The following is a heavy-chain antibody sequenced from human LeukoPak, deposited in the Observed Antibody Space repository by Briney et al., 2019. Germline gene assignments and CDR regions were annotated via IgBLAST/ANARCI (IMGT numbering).Heavy chain of an antibody. D-gene: IGHD1-26*01. V-gene: IGHV3-72*01. J-gene: IGHJ5*02. Sequence: GGSLRLSCAASGFILSDHYIDWVRQDPGKWLEWVGRTRNKANSYTTEYAASVKGRFTISRDDPKNLLYLQMNSLKSEDTAVYYCGRSGRYRPSDLWGQGTLVTVSS. CDR2: TRNKANSYTT. CDR1: GFILSDHY. CDR3: GRSGRYRPSDL.